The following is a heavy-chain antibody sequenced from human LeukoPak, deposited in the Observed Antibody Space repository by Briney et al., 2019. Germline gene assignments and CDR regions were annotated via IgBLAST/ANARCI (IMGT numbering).Heavy chain of an antibody. Sequence: SETLSLTCTVSGGSISSSTYYWGWIRQPPEKGLEWIGRIYHSGNTYYNPSLKSRVTISVDTSKNRFSLRLGFVTASDTAVYYCASGGFLEWLPAPFDYWGQGTLVTVSS. CDR2: IYHSGNT. V-gene: IGHV4-39*01. CDR3: ASGGFLEWLPAPFDY. J-gene: IGHJ4*02. CDR1: GGSISSSTYY. D-gene: IGHD3-3*01.